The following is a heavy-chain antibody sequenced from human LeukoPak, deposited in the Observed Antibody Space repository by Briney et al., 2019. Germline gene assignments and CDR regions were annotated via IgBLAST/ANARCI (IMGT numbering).Heavy chain of an antibody. CDR1: GGSISSYY. J-gene: IGHJ1*01. V-gene: IGHV4-59*08. D-gene: IGHD2-21*02. Sequence: PSETLSLTCTVSGGSISSYYWSWIRQPPGKGLEWIGYIYYSGSTNYNPSLKSRVTISVDTSKKQFSLKLSSVTAADTAVYYCARSRAAYCGGDCPSTDWGQGTLVTVSS. CDR3: ARSRAAYCGGDCPSTD. CDR2: IYYSGST.